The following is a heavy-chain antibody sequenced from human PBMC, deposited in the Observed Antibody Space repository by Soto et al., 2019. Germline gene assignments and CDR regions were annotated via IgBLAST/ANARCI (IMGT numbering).Heavy chain of an antibody. Sequence: TSETLSLTCTVSGGSISSGGYYWSWIRQHPGKGLEWIGYIYYSGSTYYNPSLKSRVTISVDTSKNQFSLKLSSVTAADTAVYYCARRSYDILTGYYKNWFDPWGQGTLVTVSS. CDR1: GGSISSGGYY. CDR3: ARRSYDILTGYYKNWFDP. CDR2: IYYSGST. D-gene: IGHD3-9*01. V-gene: IGHV4-31*03. J-gene: IGHJ5*02.